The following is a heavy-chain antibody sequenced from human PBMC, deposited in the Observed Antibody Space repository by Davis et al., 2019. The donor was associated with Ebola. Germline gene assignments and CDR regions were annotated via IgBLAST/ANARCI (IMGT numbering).Heavy chain of an antibody. Sequence: MPGGSLRLSCNVSGGSVSSGYYYWSWIRQPPGKGLEWIGYIYESGSTNYNPSLKSRVTISVDTSKNQFSLRLSSVTAADTAVYYCAGLAARSSYYYGMDVWGQGTTVTVSS. CDR1: GGSVSSGYYY. D-gene: IGHD6-6*01. J-gene: IGHJ6*02. CDR2: IYESGST. V-gene: IGHV4-61*01. CDR3: AGLAARSSYYYGMDV.